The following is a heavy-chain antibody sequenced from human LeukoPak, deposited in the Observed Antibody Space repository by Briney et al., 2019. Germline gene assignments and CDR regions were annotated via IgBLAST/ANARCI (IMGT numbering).Heavy chain of an antibody. Sequence: GGSLRLSCAASGFTFSSYEMNWVRQAPGKGLEWVSYISSSGSTIYYADSVEGRFTISRDNAKNSLYLQMNSLRAEDTAVYYCARDQASSGWSAYYYYYYGMDVWGKGTTVTVSS. V-gene: IGHV3-48*03. CDR3: ARDQASSGWSAYYYYYYGMDV. D-gene: IGHD6-19*01. CDR1: GFTFSSYE. CDR2: ISSSGSTI. J-gene: IGHJ6*04.